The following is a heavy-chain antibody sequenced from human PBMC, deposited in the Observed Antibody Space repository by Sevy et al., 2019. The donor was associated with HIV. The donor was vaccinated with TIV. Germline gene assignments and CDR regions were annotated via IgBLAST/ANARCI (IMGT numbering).Heavy chain of an antibody. CDR1: GFTFGSYW. D-gene: IGHD6-6*01. V-gene: IGHV3-7*01. Sequence: GGSLSLSCAASGFTFGSYWMTWVRQAPGKGLEWVDNIKEDGSGRFYVDSVRGRFTVSRDNAKKTLYLQMNNLRGEDTALYYCARLYSSSSGRGLDNWGQGALVTVSS. CDR2: IKEDGSGR. CDR3: ARLYSSSSGRGLDN. J-gene: IGHJ4*02.